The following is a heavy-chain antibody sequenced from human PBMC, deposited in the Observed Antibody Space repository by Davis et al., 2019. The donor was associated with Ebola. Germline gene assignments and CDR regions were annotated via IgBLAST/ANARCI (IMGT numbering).Heavy chain of an antibody. CDR1: GYTFTSYG. CDR3: ARRTGASDAFDI. Sequence: ASVKVSCKPSGYTFTSYGISWVRQAPGQGLEWMGWISVYNGNTNYAQKLQGRVTMTTDTSTYTAYMELRSLRSDDTAVYYCARRTGASDAFDIWGQGTMVIVSS. V-gene: IGHV1-18*04. J-gene: IGHJ3*02. D-gene: IGHD7-27*01. CDR2: ISVYNGNT.